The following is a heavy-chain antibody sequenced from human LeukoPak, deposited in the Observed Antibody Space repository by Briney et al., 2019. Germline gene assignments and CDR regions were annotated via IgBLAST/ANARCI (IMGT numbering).Heavy chain of an antibody. V-gene: IGHV1-24*01. D-gene: IGHD3-22*01. CDR3: AAVYYDSNTYYIVSAYHFDY. Sequence: GASVKVSCKVSGYTLTELSMYWVRQAPGKGLEWLGGFDPEDGETIYAPKFQGRVTMTEDTSTDTAYMELSSLGSEDTAVYYCAAVYYDSNTYYIVSAYHFDYWGQGTLVTVSS. J-gene: IGHJ4*02. CDR2: FDPEDGET. CDR1: GYTLTELS.